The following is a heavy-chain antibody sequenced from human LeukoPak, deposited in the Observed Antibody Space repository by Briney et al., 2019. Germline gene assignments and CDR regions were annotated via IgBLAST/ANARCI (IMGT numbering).Heavy chain of an antibody. Sequence: GGSLRLSCAASSFTFSSYNMNWVRQAPGKGLEWVAVISDDGRHNYYADSVKGRFTISRDNSKNTLYLQMNSLRAEDTAVYYCARSGNPGATTDYFDYWGQGTLVTVSS. J-gene: IGHJ4*02. CDR2: ISDDGRHN. V-gene: IGHV3-30*03. CDR1: SFTFSSYN. CDR3: ARSGNPGATTDYFDY. D-gene: IGHD1-26*01.